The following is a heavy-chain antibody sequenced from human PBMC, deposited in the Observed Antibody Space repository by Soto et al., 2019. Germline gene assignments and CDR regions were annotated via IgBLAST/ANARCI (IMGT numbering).Heavy chain of an antibody. Sequence: QVQLVQSGAEVKKPGSSVKVSCKASGGTFSSYAISWVRQAPGQGLEWMGGIIPIFGTANYAQKFQGRVTITADESTSTAYMELSSLRSEDTAVYYCARDPPSKGYYDSSGYYYGMVVWGQGTTVTVSS. CDR3: ARDPPSKGYYDSSGYYYGMVV. V-gene: IGHV1-69*01. CDR2: IIPIFGTA. CDR1: GGTFSSYA. D-gene: IGHD3-22*01. J-gene: IGHJ6*02.